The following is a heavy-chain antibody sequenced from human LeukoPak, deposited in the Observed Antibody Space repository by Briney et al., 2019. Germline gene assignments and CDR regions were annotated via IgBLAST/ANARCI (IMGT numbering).Heavy chain of an antibody. Sequence: SETLSLTCTVSGGSVSSGSYYWSWLRQPPGKGLEWIGYIYYSGSTNYNPSLKSRVTISIDTSKNQFSLKLSSVTAADTAVYYCARVIRGGYYVGRFDYWGQGTLVTVSS. CDR2: IYYSGST. V-gene: IGHV4-61*01. CDR3: ARVIRGGYYVGRFDY. D-gene: IGHD3-22*01. J-gene: IGHJ4*02. CDR1: GGSVSSGSYY.